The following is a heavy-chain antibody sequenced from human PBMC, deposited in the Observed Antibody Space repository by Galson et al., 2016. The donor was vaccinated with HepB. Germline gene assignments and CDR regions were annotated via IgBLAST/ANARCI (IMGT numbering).Heavy chain of an antibody. V-gene: IGHV3-64D*06. Sequence: SLRLSCAASGFAFSSYAMHWVRQAPGKGLECVSAIDNNGDNIFYADSVKGRFTISRDSSKYTLYLQMSSLRPEGTAVYYCAKDQTESDFWSSYYSYFDYWGQGTLVTVSS. D-gene: IGHD3-3*01. J-gene: IGHJ4*02. CDR2: IDNNGDNI. CDR1: GFAFSSYA. CDR3: AKDQTESDFWSSYYSYFDY.